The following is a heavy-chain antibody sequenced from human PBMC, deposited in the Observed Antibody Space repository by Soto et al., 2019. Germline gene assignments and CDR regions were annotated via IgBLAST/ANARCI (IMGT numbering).Heavy chain of an antibody. V-gene: IGHV1-18*01. J-gene: IGHJ2*01. CDR1: GYTFNNYG. D-gene: IGHD4-17*01. CDR2: ISPYNGDT. Sequence: ASVKVSCKASGYTFNNYGISWVRQSPGQGLEGMGWISPYNGDTNSAPRLQGRVTMTTDTSTSTAYMELRSLRSDDTAVYYCTRDDRQAHYGAKWYFDLWGRGTLVTAPQ. CDR3: TRDDRQAHYGAKWYFDL.